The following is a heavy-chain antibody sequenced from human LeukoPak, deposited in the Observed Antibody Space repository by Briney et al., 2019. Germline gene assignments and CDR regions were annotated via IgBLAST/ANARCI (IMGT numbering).Heavy chain of an antibody. D-gene: IGHD3-9*01. CDR2: IYYSGST. CDR3: ARGDILTGYYFYFDP. J-gene: IGHJ5*02. V-gene: IGHV4-59*01. Sequence: SETLSLTCTVSGGSISSYYWSWIRQPPGKGLEWIGYIYYSGSTNYNPSLKSRVTISVDASKNQFSLKLSSVTAADTAVYYCARGDILTGYYFYFDPWGQGTLVTVSS. CDR1: GGSISSYY.